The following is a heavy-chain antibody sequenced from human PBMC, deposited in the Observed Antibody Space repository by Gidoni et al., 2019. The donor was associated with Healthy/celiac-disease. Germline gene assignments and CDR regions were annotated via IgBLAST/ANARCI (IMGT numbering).Heavy chain of an antibody. CDR2: IRSKAYGGTT. J-gene: IGHJ4*02. CDR1: GFTFGDYA. D-gene: IGHD2-8*01. V-gene: IGHV3-49*05. CDR3: TRVPYPLMIVDY. Sequence: EVQLVESGGGLVKPGRSLRLSCTASGFTFGDYAMSWFRKAPGKGLEWVGFIRSKAYGGTTEYAASVKGRFTISRDDSKSIAYLQMNSRKTEDTAVYYCTRVPYPLMIVDYWGQGTLVTVSS.